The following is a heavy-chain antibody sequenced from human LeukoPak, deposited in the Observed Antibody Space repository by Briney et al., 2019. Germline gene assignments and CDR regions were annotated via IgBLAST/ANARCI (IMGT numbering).Heavy chain of an antibody. CDR2: IYHSGST. CDR1: GGSISSGGYS. D-gene: IGHD4-17*01. Sequence: SETLSLTCAVSGGSISSGGYSWSWIRQPPGKGLEWIGYIYHSGSTYYNPSLKSRVTISVDRSKNQFSLKLSSVTAADTAVYYCARENYGDYGGLVFDYWGQGTLVTVSS. V-gene: IGHV4-30-2*01. J-gene: IGHJ4*02. CDR3: ARENYGDYGGLVFDY.